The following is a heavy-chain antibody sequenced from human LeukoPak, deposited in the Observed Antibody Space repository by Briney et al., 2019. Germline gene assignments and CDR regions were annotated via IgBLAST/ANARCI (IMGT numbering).Heavy chain of an antibody. D-gene: IGHD6-19*01. Sequence: TGGSLRLSCAASGFTFSSYAMSWVRQAPGKGLEWVSAISDSGVTTYSADSVKGRFTISRDNSNNTLYLQMKSLRAEDTAIYYCAKHKYSRCWYNSPDYWGQGTLVTVSS. CDR3: AKHKYSRCWYNSPDY. V-gene: IGHV3-23*01. CDR2: ISDSGVTT. J-gene: IGHJ4*02. CDR1: GFTFSSYA.